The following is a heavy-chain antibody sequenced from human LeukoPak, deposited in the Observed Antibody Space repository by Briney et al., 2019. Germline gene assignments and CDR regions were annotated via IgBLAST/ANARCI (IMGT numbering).Heavy chain of an antibody. CDR3: AREGYYDILTGYQYYFDY. Sequence: GSSVKVSCKASGGTFIIYAISWVRQAPGQGGEGMGGIIPIFGTANYAQKFQGRVTITADKSTSTAYMELSSLRSEDTAVYYCAREGYYDILTGYQYYFDYWGQGTLVTVSS. J-gene: IGHJ4*02. CDR2: IIPIFGTA. D-gene: IGHD3-9*01. V-gene: IGHV1-69*06. CDR1: GGTFIIYA.